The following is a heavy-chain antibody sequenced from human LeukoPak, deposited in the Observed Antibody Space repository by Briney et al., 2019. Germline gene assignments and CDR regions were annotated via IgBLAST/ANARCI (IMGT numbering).Heavy chain of an antibody. D-gene: IGHD3-10*01. CDR3: ARDRYYGPPHDALDI. CDR2: IYYSGST. CDR1: GGSISSGGYS. V-gene: IGHV4-31*03. J-gene: IGHJ3*02. Sequence: SQTLSLTCTVSGGSISSGGYSWSWIRQHPGKGLEWIGYIYYSGSTYYNPSLKSRVTISVDTSKNQFSLKLSSVTAADTAVYYCARDRYYGPPHDALDIWGQGTMVTVSS.